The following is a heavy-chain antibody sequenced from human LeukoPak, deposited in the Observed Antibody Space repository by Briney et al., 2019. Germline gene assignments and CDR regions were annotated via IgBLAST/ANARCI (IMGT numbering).Heavy chain of an antibody. V-gene: IGHV3-23*01. CDR2: ISGSVSRT. D-gene: IGHD2-15*01. J-gene: IGHJ3*02. Sequence: GGSLRLSCAVSGFTFSNYEMNWVRQAPGKGLEWDSGISGSVSRTNYADSVKGRFTISRDNSKNTLYLQMNSLRADDAAVYYCARKGSSVVDTTRPFDIWGPGTMVTVSS. CDR3: ARKGSSVVDTTRPFDI. CDR1: GFTFSNYE.